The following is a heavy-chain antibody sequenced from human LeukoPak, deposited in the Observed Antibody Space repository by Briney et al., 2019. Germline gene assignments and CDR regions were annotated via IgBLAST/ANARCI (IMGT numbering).Heavy chain of an antibody. CDR1: EFTFSSYT. CDR3: APLGVLISGYRAFDI. J-gene: IGHJ3*02. V-gene: IGHV3-21*01. Sequence: GGSLRLSCAASEFTFSSYTMNWVRQAPGKGLEWVSSISTSSRYIYYADSVKGRFTISRDNAKTSLYLQMNSLRAEDTAVYYCAPLGVLISGYRAFDIWGQGTMVAVSS. D-gene: IGHD3-3*01. CDR2: ISTSSRYI.